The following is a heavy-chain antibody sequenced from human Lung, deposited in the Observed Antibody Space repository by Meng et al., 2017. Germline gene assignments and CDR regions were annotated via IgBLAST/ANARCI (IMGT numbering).Heavy chain of an antibody. J-gene: IGHJ4*02. CDR2: INHSGST. V-gene: IGHV4-34*01. CDR3: ARALLYYDYVWGSYRDGRYYFDY. D-gene: IGHD3-16*02. CDR1: GGSFSGYY. Sequence: GSLRLSCAVYGGSFSGYYWSWIRQPPGKGLEWIGEINHSGSTNYNPSIKSRVTISVDTSKNQFSLKLSPVPAADTAVYYCARALLYYDYVWGSYRDGRYYFDYWGQGTLVTVSS.